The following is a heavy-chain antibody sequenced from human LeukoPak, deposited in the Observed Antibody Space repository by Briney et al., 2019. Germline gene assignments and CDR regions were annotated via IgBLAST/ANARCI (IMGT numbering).Heavy chain of an antibody. V-gene: IGHV1-46*01. Sequence: ASVKVSCQASGYTFTSYFMHWVRQAPGQGLEWMGIINPSGGSTSYAQKFQGRVTMTRDTSTSTVYMELSSLRSEDTAVYYCARDASPHDYYDSSGYFYWGQGTLVTVSS. J-gene: IGHJ4*02. CDR1: GYTFTSYF. CDR3: ARDASPHDYYDSSGYFY. D-gene: IGHD3-22*01. CDR2: INPSGGST.